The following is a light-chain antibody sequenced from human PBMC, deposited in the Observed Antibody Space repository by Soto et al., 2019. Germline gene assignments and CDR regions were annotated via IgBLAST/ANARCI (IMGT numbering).Light chain of an antibody. J-gene: IGKJ1*01. Sequence: EIVLTQSPGTLSFSPGERAALSCRASQSVSSSYLAWYQQKPGQAPRLLIYGASTRATGIPARFSGSGSGTEFTLTISSLQSEDFAVYFCQQYNIWPQTFGQGTKVDIK. V-gene: IGKV3-15*01. CDR1: QSVSSSY. CDR2: GAS. CDR3: QQYNIWPQT.